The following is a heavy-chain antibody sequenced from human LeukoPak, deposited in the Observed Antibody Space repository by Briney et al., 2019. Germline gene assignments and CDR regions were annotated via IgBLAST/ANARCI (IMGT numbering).Heavy chain of an antibody. V-gene: IGHV4-34*01. D-gene: IGHD3-16*02. CDR3: ARDFSYDYVWGSYRWVRYFDY. Sequence: PSETLSLTCAVYGGSFSGYYWSWIRQPPGKGLEWIEEINHSGSTNYNPSLKSRVTISVDTSKNQFSLKLSSVTAADTAVYYCARDFSYDYVWGSYRWVRYFDYWGQGTLVTVSS. J-gene: IGHJ4*02. CDR2: INHSGST. CDR1: GGSFSGYY.